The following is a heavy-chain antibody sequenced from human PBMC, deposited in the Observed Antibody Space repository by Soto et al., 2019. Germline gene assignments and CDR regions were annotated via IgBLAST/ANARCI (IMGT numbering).Heavy chain of an antibody. V-gene: IGHV3-15*01. CDR1: VFIFINTW. D-gene: IGHD3-9*01. CDR3: TSALLARF. CDR2: IKSKPDGGTT. J-gene: IGHJ4*02. Sequence: PWGSLRLSCAASVFIFINTWITCFRQAPVKGLEWVGRIKSKPDGGTTDYAAPVKGRFSISRDDSKSTVYLQMNSLKTEDAAVYYYTSALLARFWGQGILVTV.